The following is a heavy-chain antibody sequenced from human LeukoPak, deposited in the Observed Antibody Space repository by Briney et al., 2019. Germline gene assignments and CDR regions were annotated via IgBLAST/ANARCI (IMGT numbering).Heavy chain of an antibody. CDR2: INHSGST. Sequence: KPSETLSPTFAVYGGSLSGYYWGWIRQPPGKGLEWIGEINHSGSTNYIPSLKSQVTISGDTSKNQFSLKLSSVTAAATAVYYCARGARYCSGGSCYSFAFDIWGQGTMVTVSS. V-gene: IGHV4-34*01. D-gene: IGHD2-15*01. J-gene: IGHJ3*02. CDR3: ARGARYCSGGSCYSFAFDI. CDR1: GGSLSGYY.